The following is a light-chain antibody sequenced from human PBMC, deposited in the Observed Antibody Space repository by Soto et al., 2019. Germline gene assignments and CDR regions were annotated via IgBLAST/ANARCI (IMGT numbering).Light chain of an antibody. Sequence: EIVLTHSPATLYLSPGQRATLSSRASQSVSSNSLAWYQHKPGQAPSLLIYDSSNRATGIRARFSGSGSGTDFTLTIISLQPEDFAVYYCQQRSNWPRPFGQGTKVDIK. J-gene: IGKJ1*01. V-gene: IGKV3-11*01. CDR2: DSS. CDR3: QQRSNWPRP. CDR1: QSVSSN.